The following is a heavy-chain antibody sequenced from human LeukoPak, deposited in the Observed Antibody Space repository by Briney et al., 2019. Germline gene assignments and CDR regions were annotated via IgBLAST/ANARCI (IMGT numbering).Heavy chain of an antibody. V-gene: IGHV1-2*06. Sequence: GRINPNSGGTNYAQKFQGRVTMTRDTSISTAYMELSRLRSDDTAVYYCATRDYGDYVYFDCWGQGTLVTVSS. D-gene: IGHD4-17*01. J-gene: IGHJ4*02. CDR2: INPNSGGT. CDR3: ATRDYGDYVYFDC.